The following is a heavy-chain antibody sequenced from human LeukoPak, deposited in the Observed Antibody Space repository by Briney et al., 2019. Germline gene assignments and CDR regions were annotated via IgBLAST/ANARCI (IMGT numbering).Heavy chain of an antibody. D-gene: IGHD1-26*01. Sequence: PSETLSLTCTVSGGSISSYYWSWIRQPPGKGLEWIGYIYYSGSTNYNPSLKSRVTISVDTSKNQFSLKLSSVTAADTAVYYCARHSGSYLKSALHIWGQGTMVTVSS. J-gene: IGHJ3*02. CDR2: IYYSGST. V-gene: IGHV4-59*08. CDR1: GGSISSYY. CDR3: ARHSGSYLKSALHI.